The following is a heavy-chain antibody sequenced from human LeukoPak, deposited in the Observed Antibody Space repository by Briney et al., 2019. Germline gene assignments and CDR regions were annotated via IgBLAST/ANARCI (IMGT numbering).Heavy chain of an antibody. D-gene: IGHD4-23*01. J-gene: IGHJ4*02. CDR2: IKQDGSEK. CDR1: GFTFSSYG. V-gene: IGHV3-7*01. CDR3: ARGRWDFDY. Sequence: PGRSLRLSCAASGFTFSSYGMHWVRQAPGKGLEWVANIKQDGSEKYYLDSVKGRFTISRDNAKNSLSLQMNSLRAEDTAVYYCARGRWDFDYWGQGTLVTVSS.